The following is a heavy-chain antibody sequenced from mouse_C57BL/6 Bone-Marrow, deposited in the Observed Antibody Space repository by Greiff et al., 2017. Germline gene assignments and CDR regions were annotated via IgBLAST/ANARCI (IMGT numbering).Heavy chain of an antibody. Sequence: QVQLKQSGAELVRPGASVTLSCKASGYSFTDYEMHWVKQTTVHGLEWIGAIAPETGGTAYNQKFKGKAILTADKSSSTAYMGLRSLTSEDSALYYCTKSGGAYWDQGTLVTVSA. CDR3: TKSGGAY. V-gene: IGHV1-15*01. CDR1: GYSFTDYE. J-gene: IGHJ3*01. D-gene: IGHD3-2*02. CDR2: IAPETGGT.